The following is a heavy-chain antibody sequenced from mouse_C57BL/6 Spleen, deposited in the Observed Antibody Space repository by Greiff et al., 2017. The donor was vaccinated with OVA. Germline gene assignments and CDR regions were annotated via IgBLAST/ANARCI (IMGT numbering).Heavy chain of an antibody. CDR2: IYPSDSET. J-gene: IGHJ1*03. V-gene: IGHV1-61*01. D-gene: IGHD1-1*01. CDR1: GYTFTSYW. Sequence: QVQLKQPGAELVRPGSSVKLSCKASGYTFTSYWMDWVKQRPGQGLEWIGNIYPSDSETHYNQKFKDKATLTVDKSSSTAYMQLSSLTSEDSAVYYCASGSHWYFDVWGTGTTVTVSS. CDR3: ASGSHWYFDV.